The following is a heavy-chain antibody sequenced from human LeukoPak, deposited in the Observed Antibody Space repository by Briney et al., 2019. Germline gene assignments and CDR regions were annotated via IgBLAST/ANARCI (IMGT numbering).Heavy chain of an antibody. V-gene: IGHV4-39*01. Sequence: KTSETLSLTCTVSGVSISSRSYYWGWLRQPPGKGLEWIGSIYYSGSTYYNPSLKRRVTISVDTTKNQFSLKLSSVTAPDTAVYYCASYSGTTNDAFDIWGQGTMVTVSS. CDR3: ASYSGTTNDAFDI. CDR2: IYYSGST. D-gene: IGHD1-26*01. CDR1: GVSISSRSYY. J-gene: IGHJ3*02.